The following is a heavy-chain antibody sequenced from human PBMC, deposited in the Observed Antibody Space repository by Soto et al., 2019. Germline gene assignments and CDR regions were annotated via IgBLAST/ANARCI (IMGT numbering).Heavy chain of an antibody. Sequence: PSETLSLTCTVSGGSISDYYWGWIRQPPGKGLEWIGYIYYIGSTNYNPSRKSRVTMSVDTSKNQFSLKLMSVTAADTAVYYCAKVIVLVPAASYGMDVWGLGTTVTVS. CDR2: IYYIGST. V-gene: IGHV4-59*01. CDR1: GGSISDYY. D-gene: IGHD2-2*01. J-gene: IGHJ6*02. CDR3: AKVIVLVPAASYGMDV.